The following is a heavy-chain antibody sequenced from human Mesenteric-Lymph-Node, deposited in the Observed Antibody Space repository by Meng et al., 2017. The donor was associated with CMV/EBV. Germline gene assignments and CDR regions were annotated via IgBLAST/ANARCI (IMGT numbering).Heavy chain of an antibody. Sequence: GSLRPSCTVSGCSISLYYWSWIRQAPGKGLEWIGYIYYDGSTNYNPALKSRVTISLNASKNKFSLKLRSVTAADTAVYYCEKELGGYYFDYWGQGMLVTVSS. V-gene: IGHV4-59*01. CDR1: GCSISLYY. CDR2: IYYDGST. CDR3: EKELGGYYFDY. D-gene: IGHD3-16*01. J-gene: IGHJ4*02.